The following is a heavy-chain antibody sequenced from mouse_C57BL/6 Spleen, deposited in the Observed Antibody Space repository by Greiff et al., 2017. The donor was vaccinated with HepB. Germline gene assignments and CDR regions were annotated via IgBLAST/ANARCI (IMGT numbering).Heavy chain of an antibody. CDR2: IDPSDSYT. V-gene: IGHV1-50*01. CDR3: ARWNYYGTLDY. D-gene: IGHD1-1*01. CDR1: GYTFTSYW. J-gene: IGHJ2*01. Sequence: QVQLQQPGAELVKPGASVKLSCKASGYTFTSYWMQWVKQRPGQGLEWIGEIDPSDSYTNYNQKFKGKATLTVDTSSRTAYMQLSSLTSEDSAVYYCARWNYYGTLDYWGQGTTLTVSS.